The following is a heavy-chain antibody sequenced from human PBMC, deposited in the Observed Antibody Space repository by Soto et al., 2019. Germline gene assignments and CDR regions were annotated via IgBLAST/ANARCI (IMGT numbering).Heavy chain of an antibody. CDR1: GYTFSNFW. J-gene: IGHJ4*02. D-gene: IGHD6-13*01. CDR2: IYPGDYET. Sequence: LGESLKISCQCSGYTFSNFWIAWVRQLPGKGLEWMGIIYPGDYETRYSPSFHGKVTISADRSIGTAYLQWSGLEASDSAFYFCARSPRSSPYFDYWGQGALVTVSS. CDR3: ARSPRSSPYFDY. V-gene: IGHV5-51*01.